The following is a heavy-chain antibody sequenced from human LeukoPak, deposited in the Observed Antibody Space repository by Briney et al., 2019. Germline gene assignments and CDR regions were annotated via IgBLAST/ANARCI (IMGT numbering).Heavy chain of an antibody. Sequence: SETLSLTCAVYGGSFSGYYWSWIRQPPGKGLEWIGEINHSGSTKYNPSLKSRVTISVDTSKNQFSLKLSSVTAADTAVYYCARGPPGYYDSSGYPPIRYWGQGTLVTVSS. CDR3: ARGPPGYYDSSGYPPIRY. D-gene: IGHD3-22*01. CDR2: INHSGST. V-gene: IGHV4-34*01. J-gene: IGHJ4*02. CDR1: GGSFSGYY.